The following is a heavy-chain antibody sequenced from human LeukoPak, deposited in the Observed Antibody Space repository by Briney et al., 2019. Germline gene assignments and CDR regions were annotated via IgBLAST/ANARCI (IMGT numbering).Heavy chain of an antibody. CDR2: IYSGGST. CDR3: ARPRGYSYGPYYFDY. J-gene: IGHJ4*02. CDR1: GFTVSSNY. D-gene: IGHD5-18*01. Sequence: GGSLRLSCAAPGFTVSSNYMSWVRQAPGKGLEWVSVIYSGGSTYYADSVKGRFTISRDNSKNTLYLQMNSLRAEDTAVYYCARPRGYSYGPYYFDYWGQGTLVTVSS. V-gene: IGHV3-66*04.